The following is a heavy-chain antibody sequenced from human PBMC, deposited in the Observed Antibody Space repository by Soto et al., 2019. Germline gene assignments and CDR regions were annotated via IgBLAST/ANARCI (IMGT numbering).Heavy chain of an antibody. D-gene: IGHD3-22*01. CDR2: IYYSGST. Sequence: SETLSLTCTVSGGSISSYYWSWIRQPPGKGLEWIGYIYYSGSTNYNPSLKSRVTISVDTSKNQFSLKLSSVTAADTAVYYCARVSDSSGYYPYWGQGTLVTVS. CDR3: ARVSDSSGYYPY. J-gene: IGHJ4*02. V-gene: IGHV4-59*01. CDR1: GGSISSYY.